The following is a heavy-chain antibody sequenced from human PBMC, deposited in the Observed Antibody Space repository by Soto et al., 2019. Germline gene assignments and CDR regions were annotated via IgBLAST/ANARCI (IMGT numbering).Heavy chain of an antibody. CDR2: IWYDGGTK. CDR1: GFTFSSHG. CDR3: ARDYYYDSSGLTDY. J-gene: IGHJ4*02. V-gene: IGHV3-33*01. Sequence: SLRLSCAASGFTFSSHGMHWVRQAPGKGLEWVAVIWYDGGTKYYADSVRGRFTVSRDNSRNTLYLQMNSLRAEDTALYYCARDYYYDSSGLTDYWGQGTLVTVSS. D-gene: IGHD3-22*01.